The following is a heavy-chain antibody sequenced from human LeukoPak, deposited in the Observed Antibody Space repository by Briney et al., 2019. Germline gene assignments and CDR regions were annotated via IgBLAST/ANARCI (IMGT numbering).Heavy chain of an antibody. J-gene: IGHJ3*02. CDR2: ISSSSSYI. CDR3: ARDPSPAGWDAFDI. D-gene: IGHD6-19*01. CDR1: GFTFSSYS. V-gene: IGHV3-21*01. Sequence: GSLRLSCAASGFTFSSYSMNWVRQAPGKGLEWVSSISSSSSYIYYADSVKGRFTISRDNAKNSLYLQMNSLRAEDTAVYYCARDPSPAGWDAFDIWGQGTMVTVSS.